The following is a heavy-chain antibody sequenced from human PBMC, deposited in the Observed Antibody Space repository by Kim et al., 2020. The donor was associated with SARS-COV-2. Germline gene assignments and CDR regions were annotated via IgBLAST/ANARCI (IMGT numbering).Heavy chain of an antibody. CDR3: ASPPRRGLRWRTPPPYFDY. CDR1: GGTFSSYA. CDR2: IIPIFGTA. D-gene: IGHD3-16*01. V-gene: IGHV1-69*13. Sequence: SVKVSCKASGGTFSSYAISWVRQAPGQGLEWMGGIIPIFGTANYAQKFQGRVTITADESTSTAYMELSSLRSEDTAVYYCASPPRRGLRWRTPPPYFDYWGQGTLVTVSS. J-gene: IGHJ4*02.